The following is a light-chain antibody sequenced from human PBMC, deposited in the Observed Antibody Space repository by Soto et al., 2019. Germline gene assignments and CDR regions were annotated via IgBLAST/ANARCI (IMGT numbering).Light chain of an antibody. Sequence: QSALTQPPSAPGSPGQSVTISCTGTSSDVGGYNYVSWYQQHPGKAPKLMIYEVSKRPSGVPDRFSGSKSGNTASLTVSGLQAEDEADYYCSSYAGSNILVVFGGGTKLTVL. CDR3: SSYAGSNILVV. CDR2: EVS. J-gene: IGLJ2*01. V-gene: IGLV2-8*01. CDR1: SSDVGGYNY.